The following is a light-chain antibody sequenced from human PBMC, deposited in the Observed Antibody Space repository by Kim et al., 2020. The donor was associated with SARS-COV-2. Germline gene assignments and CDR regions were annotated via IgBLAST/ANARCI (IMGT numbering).Light chain of an antibody. V-gene: IGLV1-47*01. CDR2: RNN. CDR1: SSNIGSNY. CDR3: AAWDDSLSGVV. Sequence: QSVLTQPPSASGTPGQRVTISCSGSSSNIGSNYVYWYQQLPGTAPKPLIYRNNQRPSGVPDRFSGSKSGTSASLAISGLRSEDGADYYCAAWDDSLSGVVFGGGTQLTVL. J-gene: IGLJ2*01.